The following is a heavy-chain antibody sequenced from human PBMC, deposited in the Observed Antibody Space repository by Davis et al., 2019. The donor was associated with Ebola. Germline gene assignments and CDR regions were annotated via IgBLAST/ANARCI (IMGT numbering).Heavy chain of an antibody. J-gene: IGHJ4*02. CDR1: GFSFNAYT. V-gene: IGHV3-21*01. D-gene: IGHD6-13*01. CDR2: ISSSSTYI. CDR3: TRDGIASTWYDEGDY. Sequence: GGSLRLSCAASGFSFNAYTMNWVRQAPGKEPEWVSSISSSSTYIYYADSVKGRFTVSRDNAKNSLYLQMNSLRAEDTAVYYCTRDGIASTWYDEGDYWGRGTLVTVSS.